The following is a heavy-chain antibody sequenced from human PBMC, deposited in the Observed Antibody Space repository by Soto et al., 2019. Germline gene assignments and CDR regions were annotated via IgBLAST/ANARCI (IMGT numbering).Heavy chain of an antibody. D-gene: IGHD6-13*01. CDR2: IKSKTDGGTT. CDR1: GFTFSNAW. Sequence: AGGSLRLSCAASGFTFSNAWMSWVRQAPGKGLEWVGRIKSKTDGGTTDYAAPVKGRFTISRDDPKNTLYLQMNSLKTEDTAVYYCTTGLLEIAAAVYYYYYGMDVWGQGTTVTVSS. CDR3: TTGLLEIAAAVYYYYYGMDV. V-gene: IGHV3-15*01. J-gene: IGHJ6*02.